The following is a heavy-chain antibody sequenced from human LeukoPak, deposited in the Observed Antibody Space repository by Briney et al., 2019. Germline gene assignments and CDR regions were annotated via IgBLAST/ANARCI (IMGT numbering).Heavy chain of an antibody. D-gene: IGHD6-19*01. CDR2: INHSGST. Sequence: SETLSLTCAVYGGSFSGYYWSWIRQPPGKGLEWIGEINHSGSTNYNPSLKSRVTISVDTSKNQFSLRLSSVTAADTAVYYCARVGWYSDYWGQGTLVTVSS. CDR1: GGSFSGYY. CDR3: ARVGWYSDY. V-gene: IGHV4-34*01. J-gene: IGHJ4*02.